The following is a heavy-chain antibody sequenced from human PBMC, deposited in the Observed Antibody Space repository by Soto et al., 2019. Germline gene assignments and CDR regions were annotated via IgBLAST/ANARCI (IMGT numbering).Heavy chain of an antibody. CDR2: IYYSGST. CDR3: ARVVTARAYFDY. CDR1: DVSSSSSY. Sequence: SVTLSLTCPVADVSSSSSYLIWIRQPPGKGLEWIGYIYYSGSTNYNPSLKSRVTISVDTSKNQFSLKLSSVTAADTAVYYCARVVTARAYFDYWGQGTLVTVSS. D-gene: IGHD5-18*01. J-gene: IGHJ4*02. V-gene: IGHV4-59*01.